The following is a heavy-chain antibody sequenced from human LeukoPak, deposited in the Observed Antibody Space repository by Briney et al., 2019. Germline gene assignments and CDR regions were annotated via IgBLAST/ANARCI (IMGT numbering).Heavy chain of an antibody. CDR3: ARDSGDYVSPNLSFDY. D-gene: IGHD4-17*01. CDR2: INPSGGST. CDR1: GYTFTSYY. V-gene: IGHV1-46*01. J-gene: IGHJ4*02. Sequence: ASVKVSCKASGYTFTSYYMHWVRQAPGQGLEWMGIINPSGGSTSYAQKFQGRVTMTRDTSTSTVYMELSSLRSEDTAVYYCARDSGDYVSPNLSFDYWGQGTLVTVSS.